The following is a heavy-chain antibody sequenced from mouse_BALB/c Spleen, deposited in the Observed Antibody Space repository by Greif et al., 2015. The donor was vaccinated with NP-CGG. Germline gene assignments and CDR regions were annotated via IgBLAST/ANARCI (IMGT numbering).Heavy chain of an antibody. V-gene: IGHV1-55*01. CDR3: ARRFPFYCGAMDY. CDR1: GYNFTSYW. D-gene: IGHD2-1*01. Sequence: QVQLQQSGAELVKPGTSVKLSCKASGYNFTSYWINWVKLRPGQGLEWIGDIYPGSGSTNYNEKFKSKATLTVDTSSSTAYMQLSSLASEDSALYYCARRFPFYCGAMDYWGQGTSVTVSS. CDR2: IYPGSGST. J-gene: IGHJ4*01.